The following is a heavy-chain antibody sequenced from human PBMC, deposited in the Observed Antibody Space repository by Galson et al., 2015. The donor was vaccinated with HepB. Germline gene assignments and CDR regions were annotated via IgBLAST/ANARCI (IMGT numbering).Heavy chain of an antibody. J-gene: IGHJ4*02. D-gene: IGHD3-16*02. CDR1: GFTFSSYS. V-gene: IGHV3-21*01. CDR2: ISSSSSYI. CDR3: ARDLGGLYYDYVWGSYRLGY. Sequence: SLRLSCAASGFTFSSYSMNWVRQAPGKGLEWVSSISSSSSYIYYADSVKGRFTISRDNAKNSLYLQMNSLRAEDTAVYYCARDLGGLYYDYVWGSYRLGYWGQGTLVTVSS.